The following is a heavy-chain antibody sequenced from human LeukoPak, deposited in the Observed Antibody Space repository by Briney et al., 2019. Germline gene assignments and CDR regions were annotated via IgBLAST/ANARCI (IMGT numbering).Heavy chain of an antibody. D-gene: IGHD6-13*01. J-gene: IGHJ5*02. CDR3: AKDSDELIAATYNWFDP. CDR2: ISGSGGIT. Sequence: PGGSLRLSCAASGFTFSSYGMSWVRQAPGKGLEWVSAISGSGGITYYAESVKGRFTISRDNSQDTLYLQINSLRAEDTAVYYCAKDSDELIAATYNWFDPWGQGTLVTVSS. CDR1: GFTFSSYG. V-gene: IGHV3-23*01.